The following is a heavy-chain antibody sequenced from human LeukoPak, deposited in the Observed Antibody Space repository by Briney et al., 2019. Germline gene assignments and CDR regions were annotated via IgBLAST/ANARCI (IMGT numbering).Heavy chain of an antibody. V-gene: IGHV3-23*01. D-gene: IGHD3-22*01. J-gene: IGHJ4*02. CDR1: GFTFSSYA. CDR2: ISGSGGGGST. Sequence: GGSLRLSCAASGFTFSSYAMSWVRQAPGKGLEWVSGISGSGGGGSTFYAGSVKGRFTISRDNSKNTLYLQMNSLRAEDTAVYYCRQSYDSSGNDYWGQGTLVTVSS. CDR3: RQSYDSSGNDY.